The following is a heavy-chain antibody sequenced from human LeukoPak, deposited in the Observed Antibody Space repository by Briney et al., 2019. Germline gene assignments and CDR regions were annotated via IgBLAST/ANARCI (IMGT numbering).Heavy chain of an antibody. Sequence: QSGGSLRLSCAASGFTFSSYAMSWVRQAPGKGLEWVSAISGSGGSTYYADSVKGRFTISRDNSKNTLYLQMNSLRAEDTAVYYCAKVAHYYDSSGYYRRDAFDIWGQGTMVTVSS. D-gene: IGHD3-22*01. CDR3: AKVAHYYDSSGYYRRDAFDI. CDR1: GFTFSSYA. CDR2: ISGSGGST. J-gene: IGHJ3*02. V-gene: IGHV3-23*01.